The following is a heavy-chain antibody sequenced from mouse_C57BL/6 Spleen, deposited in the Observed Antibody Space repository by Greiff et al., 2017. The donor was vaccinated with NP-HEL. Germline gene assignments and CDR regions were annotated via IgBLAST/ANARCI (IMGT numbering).Heavy chain of an antibody. J-gene: IGHJ1*03. CDR2: IDPENGDT. CDR3: TPYYYGSSYRFDV. Sequence: EVQLQQSGAELVRPGASVKLSCTASGFNIKDDYMHWVKQRPEQGLEWIGWIDPENGDTEYASKFQGKATITADTSSNTAYLQLSSLTSEDTAVYYCTPYYYGSSYRFDVWGTGTTVTVSS. CDR1: GFNIKDDY. D-gene: IGHD1-1*01. V-gene: IGHV14-4*01.